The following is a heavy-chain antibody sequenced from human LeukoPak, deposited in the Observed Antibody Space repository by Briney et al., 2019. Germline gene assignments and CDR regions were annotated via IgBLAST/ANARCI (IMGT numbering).Heavy chain of an antibody. CDR2: INHSRST. J-gene: IGHJ6*03. V-gene: IGHV4-34*01. Sequence: PSETLSLTCAVYGGSFSGYYWSWIRQPPGKGLEWIGEINHSRSTTYNPSLKSRVTISVDTSKNQFSLKLSSVTAADTAVYYCARRLWFGTLYYYYYMDVWGKGTTVTISS. CDR3: ARRLWFGTLYYYYYMDV. CDR1: GGSFSGYY. D-gene: IGHD3-10*01.